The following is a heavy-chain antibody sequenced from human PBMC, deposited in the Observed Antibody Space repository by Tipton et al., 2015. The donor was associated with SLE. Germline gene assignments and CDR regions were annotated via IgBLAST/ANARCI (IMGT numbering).Heavy chain of an antibody. D-gene: IGHD2-15*01. CDR1: GFTFSSFW. Sequence: SLRLSCAASGFTFSSFWMSWVRQAPGKGLEWVANIKEDGSEQYYVDSLKDRFTISRDNAKNSLYLQMSSLRAEDTAVYYCARLLLKPSRCMDVWGKGTTVTVSS. CDR3: ARLLLKPSRCMDV. V-gene: IGHV3-7*01. J-gene: IGHJ6*03. CDR2: IKEDGSEQ.